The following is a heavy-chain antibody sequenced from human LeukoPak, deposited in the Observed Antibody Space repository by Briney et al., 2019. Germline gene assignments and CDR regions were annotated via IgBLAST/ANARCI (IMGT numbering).Heavy chain of an antibody. Sequence: SETLSLTCTVSGGSISSSSYYWGWIRQPPGKGLEWIGSIYYSGSTYYNPSLKSRVTISVDTSKNQFSLKLSSVTAADTAVYYCARMSLTILGVRGMDVWGQGTTVTVSS. CDR1: GGSISSSSYY. J-gene: IGHJ6*02. CDR3: ARMSLTILGVRGMDV. D-gene: IGHD3-3*01. CDR2: IYYSGST. V-gene: IGHV4-39*07.